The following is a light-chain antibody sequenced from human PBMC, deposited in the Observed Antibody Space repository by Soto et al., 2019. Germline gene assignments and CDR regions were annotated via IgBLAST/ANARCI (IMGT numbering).Light chain of an antibody. CDR3: QQYHSWPA. V-gene: IGKV3-15*01. J-gene: IGKJ1*01. CDR2: GAA. CDR1: QSVFSS. Sequence: EIVMTQSPATLSVSPGERVTLSCRASQSVFSSLAWYQQKPGQAPRLLIYGAATRATGIPARFSGSGSGTELTLTISSLKYEDFEVYYCQQYHSWPAFGRGTKVDIK.